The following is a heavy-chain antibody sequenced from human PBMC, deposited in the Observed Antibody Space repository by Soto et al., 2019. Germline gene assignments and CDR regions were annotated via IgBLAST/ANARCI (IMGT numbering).Heavy chain of an antibody. CDR2: IYYSGST. CDR1: GGSISSSSYY. D-gene: IGHD6-6*01. V-gene: IGHV4-39*01. Sequence: QLQLQESGPGLVKPSETLSLTCTVSGGSISSSSYYWGWIRQPPGKGLEWIGSIYYSGSTYYNPSLKSRVTISVDTSKNQFSLKLSSVTAADTAVYYCARQRYSSSSHPWGQGTLVTVSS. J-gene: IGHJ5*02. CDR3: ARQRYSSSSHP.